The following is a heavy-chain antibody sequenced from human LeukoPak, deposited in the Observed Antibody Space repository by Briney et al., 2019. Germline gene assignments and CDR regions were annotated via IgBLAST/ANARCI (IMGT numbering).Heavy chain of an antibody. CDR1: GGSFSGYY. V-gene: IGHV4-34*01. D-gene: IGHD1/OR15-1a*01. CDR3: ARVSGLNNFDS. CDR2: INHSGST. J-gene: IGHJ4*02. Sequence: SETLSLTCAVYGGSFSGYYWSWIRQPPGKGLEWIGEINHSGSTNYNPSLKSRVTISVDTSKNQFSLKLTSLTAADTSVYYCARVSGLNNFDSWGQGTLVTVSS.